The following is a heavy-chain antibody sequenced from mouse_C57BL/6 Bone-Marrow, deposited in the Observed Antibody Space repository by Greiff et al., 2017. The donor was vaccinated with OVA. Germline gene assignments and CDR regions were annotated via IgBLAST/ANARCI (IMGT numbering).Heavy chain of an antibody. CDR2: ISDGGSYT. D-gene: IGHD1-1*01. CDR3: ARDPCSSPYWYFEG. CDR1: GFTFSSYA. V-gene: IGHV5-4*01. Sequence: EVMLVESGGGLVKPGGSLKLSCAASGFTFSSYAMSWVRQTPEKRLEWVATISDGGSYTYYPDNVKGRFTISRDNAKNNLYLQMSHLKSEDTAMYYCARDPCSSPYWYFEGWGTGTTVTVSS. J-gene: IGHJ1*03.